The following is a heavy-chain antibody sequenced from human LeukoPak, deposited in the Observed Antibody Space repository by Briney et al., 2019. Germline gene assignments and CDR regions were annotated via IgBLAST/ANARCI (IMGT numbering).Heavy chain of an antibody. CDR1: GGSFISYY. CDR3: ARGLGAAGYDY. CDR2: IYYTGST. Sequence: SETLSLTCTVSGGSFISYYWSWIRQPPGKGLEWIGYIYYTGSTNYNPSLKSRVTISVDTSKNQFSLKLRSVTAADTAVYYCARGLGAAGYDYWGQGTLVTVSS. J-gene: IGHJ4*02. D-gene: IGHD6-13*01. V-gene: IGHV4-59*01.